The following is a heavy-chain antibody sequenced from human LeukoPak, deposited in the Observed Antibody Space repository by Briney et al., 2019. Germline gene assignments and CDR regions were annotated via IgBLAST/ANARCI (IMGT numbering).Heavy chain of an antibody. CDR1: GFTVSSNY. D-gene: IGHD6-13*01. CDR2: IYSGGST. J-gene: IGHJ4*02. CDR3: ARTRSSWGKFDY. Sequence: PGGSLRLSCAASGFTVSSNYMSWVRQAPGKGLEWVSVIYSGGSTYYADSVKGRFTISRDNSKNTLYLQMNSLRSEDTAVYYCARTRSSWGKFDYWGQGTLVTVFS. V-gene: IGHV3-53*05.